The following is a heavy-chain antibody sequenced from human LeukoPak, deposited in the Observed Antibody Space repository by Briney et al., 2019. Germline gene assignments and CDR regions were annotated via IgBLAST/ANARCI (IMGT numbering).Heavy chain of an antibody. V-gene: IGHV3-23*01. CDR2: ISGSGGST. D-gene: IGHD6-13*01. Sequence: SCKASGGTFSSYAISWVRQAPGKGLEWVSAISGSGGSTYYADSVKGRFTISRDNSKNTLYLQMNSLRAEDTAVYYCAKEGYSSSWYYEPTDYWGQGTLVTVSS. CDR1: GGTFSSYA. CDR3: AKEGYSSSWYYEPTDY. J-gene: IGHJ4*02.